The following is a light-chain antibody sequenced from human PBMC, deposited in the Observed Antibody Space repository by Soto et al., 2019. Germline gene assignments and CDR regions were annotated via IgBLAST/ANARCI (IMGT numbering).Light chain of an antibody. V-gene: IGLV1-40*01. CDR1: SSNIGAGYD. CDR2: GNS. J-gene: IGLJ2*01. CDR3: QSYDSSLSGLV. Sequence: QSVLTQPPSVSGAPGQRVTISCTGSSSNIGAGYDVHWYQQLPGTAPKLLIYGNSNRPSGVPDRFSGSKSGTSASLAITGLPAEDEADYYCQSYDSSLSGLVFGRGTKLNVL.